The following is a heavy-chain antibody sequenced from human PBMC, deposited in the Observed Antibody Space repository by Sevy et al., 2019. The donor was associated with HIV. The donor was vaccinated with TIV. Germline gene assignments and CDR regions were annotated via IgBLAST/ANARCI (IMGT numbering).Heavy chain of an antibody. V-gene: IGHV4-31*03. CDR1: GGSISSGGYY. Sequence: SETLSLTCTVSGGSISSGGYYWSWIRQHPGKGLEWIGYIYYSGSTYYNPSLKSRVTISVDTSKNQFSLKLSSVTAADTAVYYCARVVSFITMIVVVITGGWFDPWGQGTLVTVSS. D-gene: IGHD3-22*01. CDR2: IYYSGST. J-gene: IGHJ5*02. CDR3: ARVVSFITMIVVVITGGWFDP.